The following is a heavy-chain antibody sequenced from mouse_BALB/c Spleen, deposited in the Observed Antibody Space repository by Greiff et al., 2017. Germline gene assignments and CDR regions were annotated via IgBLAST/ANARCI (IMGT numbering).Heavy chain of an antibody. V-gene: IGHV2-9*02. CDR1: GFSLTSYG. D-gene: IGHD1-1*01. CDR3: ARAYYYGSCYAMDY. Sequence: VQLQQSGPGLVAPSQSLSITCTVSGFSLTSYGVHWVRQPPGKGLEWLGVIWAGGSTNYNSALMSRLSISKDNSKSQVFLKMNSLQTDDTAMYYCARAYYYGSCYAMDYWGQGTSVTVSS. CDR2: IWAGGST. J-gene: IGHJ4*01.